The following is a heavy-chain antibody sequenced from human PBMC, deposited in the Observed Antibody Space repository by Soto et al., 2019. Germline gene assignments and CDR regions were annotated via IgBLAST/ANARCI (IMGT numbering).Heavy chain of an antibody. CDR2: IWYDGSNK. D-gene: IGHD6-19*01. V-gene: IGHV3-33*01. Sequence: QVQLVESGGGVVQPGRSLRLSCAASGFTFSSYGMHWVRQAPGKGLEWVAVIWYDGSNKYYADSVKGRFTISRHNSKNTLYLHMNSLRAEDTAVYYCAREGSGWHFDYWGEGTLVTVSS. J-gene: IGHJ4*02. CDR1: GFTFSSYG. CDR3: AREGSGWHFDY.